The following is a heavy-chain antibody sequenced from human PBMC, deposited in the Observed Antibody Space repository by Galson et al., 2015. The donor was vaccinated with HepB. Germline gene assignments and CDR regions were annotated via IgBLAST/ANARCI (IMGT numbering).Heavy chain of an antibody. CDR3: ARDLVVVSVAHDNYYHYGMDV. V-gene: IGHV3-30-3*01. D-gene: IGHD2-2*01. Sequence: SLRLSCAASGFTFSSYAMHWVRQAPGKGLEWVAVISYDGSNKYYADSVKGRFTISRDNSKNTLYLQMNSLRGEDTAVYYCARDLVVVSVAHDNYYHYGMDVWGQGTTVTVSS. J-gene: IGHJ6*02. CDR2: ISYDGSNK. CDR1: GFTFSSYA.